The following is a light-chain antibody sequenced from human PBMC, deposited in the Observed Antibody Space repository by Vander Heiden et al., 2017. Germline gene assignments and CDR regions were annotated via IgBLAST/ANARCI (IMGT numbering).Light chain of an antibody. Sequence: DIEMTQSPSSLSASVGDRVTITCRASQSISTSLNWYQQKPGKAPKLLMYLASSLQSGVPSRFSGSGSGTDFTLTISSLRPEDFATYYCQQSDTSPPTFGQGTKLEIK. CDR1: QSISTS. CDR2: LAS. V-gene: IGKV1-39*01. CDR3: QQSDTSPPT. J-gene: IGKJ2*01.